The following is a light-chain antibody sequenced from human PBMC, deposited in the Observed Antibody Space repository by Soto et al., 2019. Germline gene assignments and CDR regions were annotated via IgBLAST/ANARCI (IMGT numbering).Light chain of an antibody. CDR3: QQLNGSPPIT. CDR1: QDLDNY. Sequence: DIQLGQSPCLLSASVGDRVTITCRASQDLDNYLAWYRQTPGEAPNLLIYGAYTMQTGVPRRCSGAGSGTEFSLTISSLQPEDFAIYYCQQLNGSPPITFGQGTRLEIK. CDR2: GAY. V-gene: IGKV1-9*01. J-gene: IGKJ5*01.